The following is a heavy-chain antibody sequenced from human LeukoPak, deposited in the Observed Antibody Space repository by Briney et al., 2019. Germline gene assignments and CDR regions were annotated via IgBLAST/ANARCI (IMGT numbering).Heavy chain of an antibody. CDR2: IYPGDSDT. CDR3: ARQRPGYINDAFDI. V-gene: IGHV5-51*01. CDR1: GYSFSNEW. D-gene: IGHD5-24*01. J-gene: IGHJ3*02. Sequence: PGESLKISCKASGYSFSNEWIGWVRQVPGKGLEWTGIIYPGDSDTRYSPSSQGQVTISADKSINTAFLQWSSLGASDTAIYFCARQRPGYINDAFDIWGQGTRVTVSS.